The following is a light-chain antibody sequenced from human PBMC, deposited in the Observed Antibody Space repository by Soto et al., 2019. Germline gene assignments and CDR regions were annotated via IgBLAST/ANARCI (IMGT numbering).Light chain of an antibody. CDR3: AAWDDSLNGWV. V-gene: IGLV1-47*01. J-gene: IGLJ3*02. CDR1: NSNIGSNY. CDR2: TNN. Sequence: QSVLTQPPSASGTPEQRVTISCSGRNSNIGSNYVYWYQQVPGTAPKLLIYTNNQRPSGVPDRFSGSKSATSASLAIGGLRSEDEADYYCAAWDDSLNGWVFGGGTKVTVL.